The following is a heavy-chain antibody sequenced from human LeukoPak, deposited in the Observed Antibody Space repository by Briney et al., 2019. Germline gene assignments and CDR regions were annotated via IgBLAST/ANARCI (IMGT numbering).Heavy chain of an antibody. CDR2: IYYSGST. V-gene: IGHV4-59*01. J-gene: IGHJ3*02. Sequence: SETLSLTCTDSGGSISSYYWSWIRQPPGKGLEWIGYIYYSGSTNYNPSLKSRVTISVDTSKNQFSLKLSSVTAADTAVYYCARADGDYDAFDIWGQGTMVTVSS. CDR3: ARADGDYDAFDI. D-gene: IGHD4-17*01. CDR1: GGSISSYY.